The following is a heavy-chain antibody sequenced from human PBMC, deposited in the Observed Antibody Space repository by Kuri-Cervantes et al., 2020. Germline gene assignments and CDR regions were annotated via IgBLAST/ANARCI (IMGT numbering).Heavy chain of an antibody. Sequence: GESLKISCAASGFSFSDYYMNWIRQAPGKGLEWVSYISGSGITIYYADSVKGRFTISRDNAKNSLYLQMNSPRAEDTAVYYCARVETYYYGSGSYGRDYYYYYGMDVWGQGTTVTVSS. D-gene: IGHD3-10*01. CDR1: GFSFSDYY. V-gene: IGHV3-11*01. CDR2: ISGSGITI. J-gene: IGHJ6*02. CDR3: ARVETYYYGSGSYGRDYYYYYGMDV.